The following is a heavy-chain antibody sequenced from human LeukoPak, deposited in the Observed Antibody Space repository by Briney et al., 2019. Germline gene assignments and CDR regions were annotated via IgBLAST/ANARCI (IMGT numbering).Heavy chain of an antibody. CDR2: IYYSGST. D-gene: IGHD6-19*01. CDR1: GGSLSSYY. V-gene: IGHV4-59*01. J-gene: IGHJ1*01. CDR3: ATSLTSSGWYVGYFQH. Sequence: SETLSLTCTVSGGSLSSYYWSWIRQPPGKGLEWIGYIYYSGSTNYNPSLKSRVTISVDTSKNQFSLKLSSVTAADTAVYYCATSLTSSGWYVGYFQHWGQGTLVTVSS.